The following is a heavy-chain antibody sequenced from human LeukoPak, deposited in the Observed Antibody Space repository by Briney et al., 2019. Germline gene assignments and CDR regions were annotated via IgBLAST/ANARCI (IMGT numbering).Heavy chain of an antibody. Sequence: PGGSLRLSCAASGFTFSSYGMHWVRQAPSKGLEWVAFIRYDGSNKYYADSVKGRFTISRDNSKNTLYLQMNSLRAEDTAVYYCAKDLKGYCSSTSCYTGIDYWGQGTLVTVSS. CDR3: AKDLKGYCSSTSCYTGIDY. CDR2: IRYDGSNK. D-gene: IGHD2-2*02. CDR1: GFTFSSYG. V-gene: IGHV3-30*02. J-gene: IGHJ4*02.